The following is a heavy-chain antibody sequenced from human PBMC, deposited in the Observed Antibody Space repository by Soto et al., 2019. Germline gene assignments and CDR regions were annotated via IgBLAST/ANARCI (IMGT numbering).Heavy chain of an antibody. J-gene: IGHJ6*02. V-gene: IGHV4-39*07. CDR1: GGSISSSSYY. CDR2: TYQSGSA. CDR3: ARDYYGMDV. Sequence: PSETLSLTCTVSGGSISSSSYYWGWIRQPPGKGLEWIGYTYQSGSAYYNPSLKSRVTISVDRSKNQFSLNLTSVTAADTAVYYCARDYYGMDVWGQGTTVTVSS.